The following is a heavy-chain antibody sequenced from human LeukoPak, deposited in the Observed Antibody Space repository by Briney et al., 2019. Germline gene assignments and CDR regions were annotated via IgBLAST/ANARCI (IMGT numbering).Heavy chain of an antibody. CDR1: GFTFSSYA. V-gene: IGHV3-64*01. CDR2: ISSNGGST. D-gene: IGHD4-11*01. Sequence: PGGSLRLSCAASGFTFSSYAMHWVRQAPGKGLEYVSAISSNGGSTYYANSVKGRFTISRDDSKNTLYLQMNSLKTEDTAVYYCTSSGMTTVTLSGVEYYYYYMDVWGKGTTVTISS. CDR3: TSSGMTTVTLSGVEYYYYYMDV. J-gene: IGHJ6*03.